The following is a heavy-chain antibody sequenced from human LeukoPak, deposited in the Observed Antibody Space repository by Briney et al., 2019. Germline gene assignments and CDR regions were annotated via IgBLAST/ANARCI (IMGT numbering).Heavy chain of an antibody. J-gene: IGHJ4*02. CDR1: GFIFNSYA. D-gene: IGHD4-11*01. Sequence: GGSLRLSCAASGFIFNSYAMRWVRQAPGKGLEWVSSISGSGDTTYYADSVKGRFTISRDNSKNTLYPQMNSLRVEDTAVYYCADSNYWYPVDYWGQGTLVTVSS. CDR3: ADSNYWYPVDY. V-gene: IGHV3-23*01. CDR2: ISGSGDTT.